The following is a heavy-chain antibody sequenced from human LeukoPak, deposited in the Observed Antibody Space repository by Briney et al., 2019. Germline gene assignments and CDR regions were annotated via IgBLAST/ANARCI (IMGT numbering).Heavy chain of an antibody. V-gene: IGHV4-59*01. CDR1: GGSISSYY. Sequence: SETLSLTCTVSGGSISSYYWSWIRQPPGKGLEWIGYIYYTGSTNYNPSLKSRVTISVDTSKNQFSLKLSSVTAADTAVYYCASDASGYYLFDYWGQGTLVTVSS. J-gene: IGHJ4*02. CDR2: IYYTGST. CDR3: ASDASGYYLFDY. D-gene: IGHD3-22*01.